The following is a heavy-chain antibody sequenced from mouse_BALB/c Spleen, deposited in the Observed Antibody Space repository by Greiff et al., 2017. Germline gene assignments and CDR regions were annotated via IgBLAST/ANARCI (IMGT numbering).Heavy chain of an antibody. CDR3: ARSLITTVVAPFDY. CDR2: ISSGGST. V-gene: IGHV5-6-5*01. CDR1: GFTFSSYA. D-gene: IGHD1-1*01. J-gene: IGHJ2*01. Sequence: EVQGVESGGGLVKPGGSLKLSCAASGFTFSSYAMSWVRQTPEKRLEWVASISSGGSTYYPDSVKGRFTISRDNARNILYLQMSSLRSEDTAMYYCARSLITTVVAPFDYWGQGTTLTVSS.